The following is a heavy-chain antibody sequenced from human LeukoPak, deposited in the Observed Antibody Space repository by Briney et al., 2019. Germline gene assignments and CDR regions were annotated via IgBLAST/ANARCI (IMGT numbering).Heavy chain of an antibody. V-gene: IGHV3-30*02. CDR3: AKDEVYCSSTSCYGLIASYFDY. D-gene: IGHD2-2*01. CDR1: GFTFSSYG. J-gene: IGHJ4*02. Sequence: GGSLRLSCAASGFTFSSYGMHWVRQAPGKGLEWVAFIRYDGSNKYYADSVKGRFTISRDNSKNTLYLQMNSLRAEDTAVYYCAKDEVYCSSTSCYGLIASYFDYWGQGTLVTVSS. CDR2: IRYDGSNK.